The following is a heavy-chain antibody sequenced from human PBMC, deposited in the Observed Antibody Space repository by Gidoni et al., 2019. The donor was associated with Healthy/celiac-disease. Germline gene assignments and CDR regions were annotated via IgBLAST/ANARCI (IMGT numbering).Heavy chain of an antibody. Sequence: EVQRVESGGGLIQPGGSVGLTCAASRLTVSSNYMSWVRQAPGKGLEWVSVIYSCGSTYYTDSVKGRFTISRDNSKNTLYLQMNSLRAEDTALYYCARDLGVPAARFDYLGQGALVTFTS. V-gene: IGHV3-53*01. D-gene: IGHD2-2*01. CDR3: ARDLGVPAARFDY. J-gene: IGHJ4*02. CDR1: RLTVSSNY. CDR2: IYSCGST.